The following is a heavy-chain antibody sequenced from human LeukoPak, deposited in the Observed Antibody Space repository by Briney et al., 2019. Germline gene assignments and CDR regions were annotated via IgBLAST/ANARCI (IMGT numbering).Heavy chain of an antibody. CDR3: ARELMVRGVYFDY. CDR2: ISYDGSNK. CDR1: GFTFSSYA. V-gene: IGHV3-30-3*01. D-gene: IGHD3-10*01. Sequence: GGSLRLPCAASGFTFSSYAMHWVRQAPGKGLEWVAVISYDGSNKYYADSVKGRFTISRDNSKNTLYLQMNSLRAEDTAVYYCARELMVRGVYFDYWGQGTLVTVSS. J-gene: IGHJ4*02.